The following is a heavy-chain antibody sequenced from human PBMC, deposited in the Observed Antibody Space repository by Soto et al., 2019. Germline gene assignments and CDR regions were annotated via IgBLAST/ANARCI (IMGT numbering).Heavy chain of an antibody. CDR1: GFTFSSYG. J-gene: IGHJ4*02. Sequence: SLRLSCAASGFTFSSYGMHWVRQAPGKGLEWVAVISYDGSNKYYADSVKGRFTISRDNSKNTLYLQMNSLRAEDTAVYYCAKGLDFDWLYLYDYWGQGTLVTVSS. CDR2: ISYDGSNK. CDR3: AKGLDFDWLYLYDY. V-gene: IGHV3-30*18. D-gene: IGHD3-9*01.